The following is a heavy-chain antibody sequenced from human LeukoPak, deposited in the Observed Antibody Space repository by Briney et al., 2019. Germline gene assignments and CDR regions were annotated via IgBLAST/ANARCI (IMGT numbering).Heavy chain of an antibody. J-gene: IGHJ4*02. D-gene: IGHD6-6*01. V-gene: IGHV4-38-2*02. CDR2: IYHSGST. CDR3: ARRRSSSSHNFDY. CDR1: GYSISSGYY. Sequence: SETLSLTCTVSGYSISSGYYWGWIRHPPGKGLEWIGSIYHSGSTYYNPSLKSRVTISVDTSKNQFSLKLSSVTAADTAVYYCARRRSSSSHNFDYWGQGTLVTVSS.